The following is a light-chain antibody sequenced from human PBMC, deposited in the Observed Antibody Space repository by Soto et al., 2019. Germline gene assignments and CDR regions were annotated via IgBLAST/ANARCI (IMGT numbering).Light chain of an antibody. Sequence: IQLTQSPSSLSASVGDRGTLTCRASQSISSYLNWYKQKPGKAPKLLIYAASTLQSGVPSRFSGSGSGTEFTLTISSLQPEDFETYYCQQLNSYPLTFGGGTKVDIK. V-gene: IGKV1-9*01. J-gene: IGKJ4*01. CDR1: QSISSY. CDR2: AAS. CDR3: QQLNSYPLT.